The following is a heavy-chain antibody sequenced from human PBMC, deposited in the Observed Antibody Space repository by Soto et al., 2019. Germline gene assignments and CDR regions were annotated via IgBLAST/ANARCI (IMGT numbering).Heavy chain of an antibody. CDR3: ARDHMSGSYLCDY. CDR2: IWYDGSNK. J-gene: IGHJ4*02. D-gene: IGHD3-10*01. Sequence: GGSLRLSCAASGFTFSSYGMHWVRQAPGKGLEWVAVIWYDGSNKYYADSVKGRFTISRDNSKNTLYLQMNSLRAEDTAVYYCARDHMSGSYLCDYWGQGTLVTVSS. CDR1: GFTFSSYG. V-gene: IGHV3-33*01.